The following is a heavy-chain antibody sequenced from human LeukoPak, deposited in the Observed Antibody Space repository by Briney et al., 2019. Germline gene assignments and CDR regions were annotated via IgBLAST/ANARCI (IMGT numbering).Heavy chain of an antibody. CDR1: GFTFSSYA. V-gene: IGHV3-30-3*01. Sequence: PXRSLRLSCAASGFTFSSYAMHWVRQAPGKGLEGGAVISYDGSNKYYADSVKGRFTISRDNSKNTLYLQTNSLRAEDTAVYYCARSGSPDYWGQGTLVTVSS. J-gene: IGHJ4*02. CDR2: ISYDGSNK. CDR3: ARSGSPDY. D-gene: IGHD5-12*01.